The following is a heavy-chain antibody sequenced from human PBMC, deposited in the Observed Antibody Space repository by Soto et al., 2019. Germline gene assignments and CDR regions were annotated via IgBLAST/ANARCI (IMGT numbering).Heavy chain of an antibody. D-gene: IGHD1-1*01. Sequence: KPSETRSLTCTLSGGSVRAPDWWNWVRQSPDKGLEWIAEVHISGHSNYNPSLRSRVSVSIDSSKNQFYLNLNSVTAADTAIYYCARVRQGCSANNCYFDPWGQGTQVTVSS. CDR1: GGSVRAPDW. V-gene: IGHV4-4*02. CDR3: ARVRQGCSANNCYFDP. CDR2: VHISGHS. J-gene: IGHJ5*01.